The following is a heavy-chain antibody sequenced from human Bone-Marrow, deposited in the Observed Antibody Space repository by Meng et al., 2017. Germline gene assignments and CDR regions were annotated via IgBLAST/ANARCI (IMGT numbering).Heavy chain of an antibody. CDR1: GGSISSGGYY. V-gene: IGHV4-31*01. D-gene: IGHD1-14*01. CDR2: IYYSGST. J-gene: IGHJ4*02. Sequence: QVQLQESGPGLVKPSQTLSLTCTVSGGSISSGGYYWSWIRQHPGKGLEWIGYIYYSGSTYYNPSLKSLVTISVDTSKNQFSLKLSSVPAADTAVYYCAREASPEYYFDYWGQGTLVTVSS. CDR3: AREASPEYYFDY.